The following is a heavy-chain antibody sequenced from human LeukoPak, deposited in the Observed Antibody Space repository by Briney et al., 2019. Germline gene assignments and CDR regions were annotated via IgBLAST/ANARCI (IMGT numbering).Heavy chain of an antibody. Sequence: GGSLRLSCAASGFTFSSYAMSWVRQAPGKGLEWVSAISGSGGSTYYAASVKGRFTISRDNSKNTLYLQMNSLRAEDTAIYYCAKDGGVTLSIAYCGGDCYNYFDYWGQGTLVTVSS. CDR2: ISGSGGST. D-gene: IGHD2-21*02. CDR1: GFTFSSYA. CDR3: AKDGGVTLSIAYCGGDCYNYFDY. J-gene: IGHJ4*02. V-gene: IGHV3-23*01.